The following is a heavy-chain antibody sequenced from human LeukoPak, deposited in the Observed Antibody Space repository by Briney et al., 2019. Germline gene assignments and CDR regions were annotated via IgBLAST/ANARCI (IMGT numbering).Heavy chain of an antibody. Sequence: GASVKVSCKASGYTFTSYAMHWVRQAPGQRLEWMGWINAGNGNTKYSQKFQGRVTITRDTSASTAYMELSSLRSEDTAVYYCASSSVRGVIIKTFDYWGQGTLVTVSS. J-gene: IGHJ4*02. CDR2: INAGNGNT. CDR1: GYTFTSYA. D-gene: IGHD3-10*01. V-gene: IGHV1-3*01. CDR3: ASSSVRGVIIKTFDY.